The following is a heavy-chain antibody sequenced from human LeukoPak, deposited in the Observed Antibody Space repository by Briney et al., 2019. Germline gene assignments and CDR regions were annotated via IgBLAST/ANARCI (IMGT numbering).Heavy chain of an antibody. J-gene: IGHJ4*02. CDR1: GYTFTGYY. D-gene: IGHD3-22*01. CDR2: INPNSGGT. V-gene: IGHV1-2*02. CDR3: ARDYDSSGYRTFDY. Sequence: ASVKVSCKASGYTFTGYYMHWVRQAPGQGLEWMGWINPNSGGTNYAQKLQGRVTMTTDTSTSTAYMELRSLRSDDTAVYYCARDYDSSGYRTFDYWGQGTLVTVSS.